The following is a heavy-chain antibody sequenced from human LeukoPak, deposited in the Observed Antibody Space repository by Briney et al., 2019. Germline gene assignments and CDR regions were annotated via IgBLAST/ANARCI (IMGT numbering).Heavy chain of an antibody. J-gene: IGHJ4*02. CDR3: ARREAVTGFDY. CDR2: IYWDDDK. V-gene: IGHV2-5*02. D-gene: IGHD6-19*01. CDR1: GFSLNTLGVG. Sequence: SGPTLMKPTQTLTLTCTFSGFSLNTLGVGVGWIRQPPGKAPEWLTVIYWDDDKRYSPSLKNRLTITKDTSKNHVVLTVTNMDPVDTATYYCARREAVTGFDYWGQGTLVTVSS.